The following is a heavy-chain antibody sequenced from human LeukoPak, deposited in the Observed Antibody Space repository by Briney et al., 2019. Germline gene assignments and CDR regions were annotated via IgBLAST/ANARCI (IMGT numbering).Heavy chain of an antibody. V-gene: IGHV4-59*01. CDR1: GGSISSYY. CDR3: ARGYQAFDY. Sequence: KASETLSLTCTVSGGSISSYYWSWIRQPPGKGLEWIGYIYYSGSTNYNPSLKSRVTISVETSKNQFSLKLSSVTAADTAVYYCARGYQAFDYWGQGTLVTVSS. CDR2: IYYSGST. D-gene: IGHD2-2*01. J-gene: IGHJ4*02.